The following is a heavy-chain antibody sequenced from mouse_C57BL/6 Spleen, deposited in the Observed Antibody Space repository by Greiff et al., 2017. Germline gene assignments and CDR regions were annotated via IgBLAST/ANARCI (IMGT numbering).Heavy chain of an antibody. Sequence: EVKLQESGGGLVQPGGSLKLSCAASGFTFSDYGMAWVRQAPRKGPEWVAFISNLAYSIYYADTVTGRFTISRENAKNTLYLEMSSLRSEDTAMYYCARHSNYEGAMDYWGQGTSVTVSS. D-gene: IGHD2-5*01. J-gene: IGHJ4*01. V-gene: IGHV5-15*01. CDR3: ARHSNYEGAMDY. CDR1: GFTFSDYG. CDR2: ISNLAYSI.